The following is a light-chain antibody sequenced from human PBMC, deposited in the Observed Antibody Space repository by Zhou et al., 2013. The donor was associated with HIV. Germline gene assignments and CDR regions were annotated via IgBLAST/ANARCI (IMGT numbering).Light chain of an antibody. V-gene: IGKV1-9*01. J-gene: IGKJ1*01. CDR1: QDISDY. CDR2: AAS. Sequence: DIQLTQSPSFLSASVGDRVTITCRASQDISDYLAWYQQKPGKAPKRLIYAASSLQSGVPSRFSGSGSGTEFTLTISSLQPEDFATYYCLQHNSYPWTFGQGTKVEYK. CDR3: LQHNSYPWT.